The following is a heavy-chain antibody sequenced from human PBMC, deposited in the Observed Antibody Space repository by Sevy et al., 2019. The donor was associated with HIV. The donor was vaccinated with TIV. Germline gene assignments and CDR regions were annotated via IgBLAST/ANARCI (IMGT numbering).Heavy chain of an antibody. CDR1: GFTIEDYA. CDR2: ISWNSASI. CDR3: ANDIMGYCSGGSCYSGSFDY. V-gene: IGHV3-9*01. D-gene: IGHD2-15*01. J-gene: IGHJ4*02. Sequence: GGSLRLSCAASGFTIEDYAMHWVRQAPGKGLEWVSGISWNSASIGYADSVKGRFTISRDNTKNSLYLQMNSLRAEDTALDYCANDIMGYCSGGSCYSGSFDYWGQGTLVTVSS.